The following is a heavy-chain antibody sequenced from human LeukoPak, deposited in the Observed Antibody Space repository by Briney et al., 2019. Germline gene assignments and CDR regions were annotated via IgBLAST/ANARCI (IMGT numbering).Heavy chain of an antibody. CDR1: GYTFTGYY. J-gene: IGHJ3*02. D-gene: IGHD3-16*01. CDR2: INPNSGGT. Sequence: ASAKDSCKASGYTFTGYYMHWVRPAPGQGLEWMGWINPNSGGTNYAQKFQGRVTMTRDTSISTAYMELSRLRSDDTAVYYCARDQDFRDMITFGGVHSDFAFDIWGQGTMVTVSS. V-gene: IGHV1-2*02. CDR3: ARDQDFRDMITFGGVHSDFAFDI.